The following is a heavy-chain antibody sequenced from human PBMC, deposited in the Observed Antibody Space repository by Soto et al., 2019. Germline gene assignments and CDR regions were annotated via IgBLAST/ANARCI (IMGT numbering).Heavy chain of an antibody. CDR2: IGGSGGST. D-gene: IGHD3-10*01. Sequence: GGSLRLSCAASGFTFSSYAMSWVRQAPGKGLEWVSVIGGSGGSTYYADSVKGRFTISRDNSRNTLYLQMNSLRAEDTAVYYCAKLIGELSSSDDWGQGTLVTVSS. J-gene: IGHJ4*02. CDR1: GFTFSSYA. CDR3: AKLIGELSSSDD. V-gene: IGHV3-23*01.